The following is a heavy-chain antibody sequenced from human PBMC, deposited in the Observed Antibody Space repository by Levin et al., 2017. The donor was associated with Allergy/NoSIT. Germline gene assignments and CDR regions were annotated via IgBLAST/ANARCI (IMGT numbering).Heavy chain of an antibody. D-gene: IGHD2-2*01. CDR2: INHSGST. CDR3: VSELGYCSSTSCYRGQG. V-gene: IGHV4-34*01. CDR1: GGSFSGYY. J-gene: IGHJ4*02. Sequence: SETLSLTCAVYGGSFSGYYWSWIRQPPGKGLEWIGEINHSGSTNYNPSLKSRVTISVDTSKNQFSLKLSSVTAADTAVYYCVSELGYCSSTSCYRGQGWGQGTLVTVSS.